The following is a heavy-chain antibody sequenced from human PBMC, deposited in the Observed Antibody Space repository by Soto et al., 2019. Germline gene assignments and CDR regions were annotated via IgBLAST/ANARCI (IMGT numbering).Heavy chain of an antibody. Sequence: ASVKVSCKASGYTFTSYYMHWVRQAPGQGLEWMGTINPSGGSTSYAQKFQGRVTMTRDTSTSTVYMELSRLRSDDTAVYYCARDKGSSGLDYYGMDVWGQGTTVTVSS. CDR3: ARDKGSSGLDYYGMDV. V-gene: IGHV1-46*01. CDR1: GYTFTSYY. D-gene: IGHD1-26*01. J-gene: IGHJ6*02. CDR2: INPSGGST.